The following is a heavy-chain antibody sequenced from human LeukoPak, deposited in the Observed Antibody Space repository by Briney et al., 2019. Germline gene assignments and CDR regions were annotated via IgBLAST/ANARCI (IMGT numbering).Heavy chain of an antibody. CDR1: GFSFSSYT. J-gene: IGHJ1*01. Sequence: QAGGSLRLSCAASGFSFSSYTMNWVSQAPGKGLEWISYIDTTSTTTNYADSVRGRFTISRDNAKDSLYLQMDSLRAEDTALYYCASGLVVVAQYFQHWGQGTLVTVSS. D-gene: IGHD2-15*01. V-gene: IGHV3-48*01. CDR2: IDTTSTTT. CDR3: ASGLVVVAQYFQH.